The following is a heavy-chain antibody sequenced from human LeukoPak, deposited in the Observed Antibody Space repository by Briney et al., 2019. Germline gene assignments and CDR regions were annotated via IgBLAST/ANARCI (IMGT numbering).Heavy chain of an antibody. Sequence: GGSLRLSCAASGVTFSNDGMDWVRQAPGQGLEWVSSISASSSFIWYADSVKGRFTISRDNAKSSAYLQMNSLRAEDTAVYYCARDPRIAAAGTGGNWFDPWGQGTLVTVSS. D-gene: IGHD6-13*01. J-gene: IGHJ5*02. CDR1: GVTFSNDG. CDR3: ARDPRIAAAGTGGNWFDP. V-gene: IGHV3-21*04. CDR2: ISASSSFI.